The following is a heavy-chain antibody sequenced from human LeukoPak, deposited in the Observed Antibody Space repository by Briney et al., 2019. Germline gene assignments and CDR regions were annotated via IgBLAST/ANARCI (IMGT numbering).Heavy chain of an antibody. CDR1: GYTFTSYY. V-gene: IGHV1-46*01. Sequence: ASVKVSCKASGYTFTSYYMHWVRQGPGQGLEWMGIINPSGGSTSYAQKFQGRVTMTRDTSTSTVCMELSSLRSEDTAVYYCARDLVRFTSSFDYWGQGTLVTVSS. CDR2: INPSGGST. D-gene: IGHD3-3*01. CDR3: ARDLVRFTSSFDY. J-gene: IGHJ4*02.